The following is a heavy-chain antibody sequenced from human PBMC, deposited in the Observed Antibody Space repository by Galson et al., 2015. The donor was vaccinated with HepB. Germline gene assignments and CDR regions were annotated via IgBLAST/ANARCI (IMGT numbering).Heavy chain of an antibody. Sequence: SLRLSCAASGFSFSTYAVSWVRQAPGKGLEWLSGIPGSGHVTYYADSVKGRSTISRDNSKSTLYLQMNSLRAEDTSVYYCARGSMYHMDVWGQGTTVTVSS. V-gene: IGHV3-23*01. CDR3: ARGSMYHMDV. CDR1: GFSFSTYA. D-gene: IGHD2/OR15-2a*01. J-gene: IGHJ6*02. CDR2: IPGSGHVT.